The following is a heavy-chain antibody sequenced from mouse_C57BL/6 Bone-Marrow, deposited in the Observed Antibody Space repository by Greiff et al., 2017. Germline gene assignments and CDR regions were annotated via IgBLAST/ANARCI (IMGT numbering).Heavy chain of an antibody. D-gene: IGHD3-3*01. V-gene: IGHV1-63*01. CDR1: GYTFTNYW. J-gene: IGHJ4*01. CDR2: IYPGGGYT. Sequence: QVQLQPSGAELVRPGTSVKMSCKASGYTFTNYWIGWAKQRPGHGLEWIGDIYPGGGYTNYNEKFKGKATLTADKSSSTAYMQFSSLTSEDSAIYYCARSRDDAMDYWGQGTSVTVSS. CDR3: ARSRDDAMDY.